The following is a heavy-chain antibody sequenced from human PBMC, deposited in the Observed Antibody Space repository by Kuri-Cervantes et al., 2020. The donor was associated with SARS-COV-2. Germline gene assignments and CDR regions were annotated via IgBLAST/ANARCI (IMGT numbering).Heavy chain of an antibody. J-gene: IGHJ6*03. Sequence: SETLSLTCTVSGDSIGSGSNFWSWIRKPAGKGLEWIGYIYTSGGTNYNPSLKSRVTISRDTSKNQFSLKLSSVTAADTAVYYCARDAREASGYYYYYYTDVWGKGTTVTVSS. CDR1: GDSIGSGSNF. V-gene: IGHV4-61*09. CDR3: ARDAREASGYYYYYYTDV. D-gene: IGHD5-24*01. CDR2: IYTSGGT.